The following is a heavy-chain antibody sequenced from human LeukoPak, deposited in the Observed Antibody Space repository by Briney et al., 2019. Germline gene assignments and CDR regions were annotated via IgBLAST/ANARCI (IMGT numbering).Heavy chain of an antibody. V-gene: IGHV4-34*01. CDR2: INHSGST. CDR3: ARDSGYGSGNFDY. Sequence: SETLSLTCAVYGGSFSGYYWSWIRQPPGKGLEWIGEINHSGSTNYNPSLKSRVTISVDTSKNQFSLKLSSVTAADTAVYYCARDSGYGSGNFDYWGQGTLVTVSS. D-gene: IGHD3-10*01. CDR1: GGSFSGYY. J-gene: IGHJ4*02.